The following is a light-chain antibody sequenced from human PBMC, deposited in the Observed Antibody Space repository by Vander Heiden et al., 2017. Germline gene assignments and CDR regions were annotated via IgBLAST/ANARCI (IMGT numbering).Light chain of an antibody. CDR3: QQRSNWPRFT. V-gene: IGKV3-11*01. CDR1: QSVSSY. Sequence: EIVFTQSPATLSLSPGDRATLSCRASQSVSSYLAGYQQKPGQAPRLLIYDASNRATGIPARFSGSGSGTDFTLTISSLEPEDFAVYYCQQRSNWPRFTFGPGTKVDIK. CDR2: DAS. J-gene: IGKJ3*01.